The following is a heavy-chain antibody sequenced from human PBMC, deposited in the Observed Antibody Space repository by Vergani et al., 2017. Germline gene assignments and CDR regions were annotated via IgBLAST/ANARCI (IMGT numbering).Heavy chain of an antibody. CDR2: ISSSSSYI. Sequence: EVQLVESGGGLVKPGGSLRLSCAASGFTFSSYSMNWVRQAPGKGLEWVSSISSSSSYIYYADSVKGRFTISRDNAKNSLYLQMNSLRAEDTAVYYCARDIRPTRGAGTPYFDYWGQVTLVTVSS. V-gene: IGHV3-21*01. CDR1: GFTFSSYS. CDR3: ARDIRPTRGAGTPYFDY. J-gene: IGHJ4*02. D-gene: IGHD6-13*01.